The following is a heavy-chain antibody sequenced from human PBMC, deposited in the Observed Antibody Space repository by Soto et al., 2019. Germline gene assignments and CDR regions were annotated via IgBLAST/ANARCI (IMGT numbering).Heavy chain of an antibody. J-gene: IGHJ4*02. CDR3: ARRGPTDSYGSDHFDS. CDR1: GYRFTTYW. Sequence: PGESLKISCEASGYRFTTYWIAWVRQMPGKGLEWMGVIYPDDSDTKYSPSFQGHVTMSVDKSINTAYLQWSSLEASDTAIYYCARRGPTDSYGSDHFDSWGQGTLVTVSP. CDR2: IYPDDSDT. V-gene: IGHV5-51*01. D-gene: IGHD3-10*01.